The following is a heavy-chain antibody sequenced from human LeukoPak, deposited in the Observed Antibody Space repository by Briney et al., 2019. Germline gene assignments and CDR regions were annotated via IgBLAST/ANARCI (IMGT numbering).Heavy chain of an antibody. CDR1: GGSISSYY. V-gene: IGHV4-59*01. J-gene: IGHJ6*03. D-gene: IGHD6-13*01. Sequence: SETLSLTCTVSGGSISSYYWSWIRQPPGKGLEWIGYIYYSGSTNYNPSLKSRVTISLDTSKNQFSLKLSSVTAADTAVYYCARAAAAGTGYYYYYMDVWGKGTTVTISS. CDR3: ARAAAAGTGYYYYYMDV. CDR2: IYYSGST.